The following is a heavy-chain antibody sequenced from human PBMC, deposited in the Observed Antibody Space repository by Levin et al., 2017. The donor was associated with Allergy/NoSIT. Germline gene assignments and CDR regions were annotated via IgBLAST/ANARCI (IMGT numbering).Heavy chain of an antibody. CDR3: ARALFSGYGMDV. J-gene: IGHJ6*02. CDR2: IYSGGST. D-gene: IGHD2-21*01. Sequence: HGESLKISCTASGFTVSSKYMSWVRQAPGKGLEWVSMIYSGGSTFYADSVKGRFTISRDNSKNTLYLQMDSLKAEDTAVYYCARALFSGYGMDVWGQGTTVTVSS. V-gene: IGHV3-53*01. CDR1: GFTVSSKY.